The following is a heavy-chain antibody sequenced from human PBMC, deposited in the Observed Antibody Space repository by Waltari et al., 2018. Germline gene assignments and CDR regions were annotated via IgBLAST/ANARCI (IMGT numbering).Heavy chain of an antibody. D-gene: IGHD3-10*01. CDR1: GGSISSRSYY. Sequence: QLQLQESGPGLVKPSETLSLTCTVSGGSISSRSYYWGWIRPPPGKGLAWIGSIYYSGSTYYNPSLKSRVTISVDTSKNQFSLKLSSVTAADTAVYYCASQYSLKLLWFGESPRAYYFDYWGQGTLVTVSS. J-gene: IGHJ4*02. CDR3: ASQYSLKLLWFGESPRAYYFDY. V-gene: IGHV4-39*01. CDR2: IYYSGST.